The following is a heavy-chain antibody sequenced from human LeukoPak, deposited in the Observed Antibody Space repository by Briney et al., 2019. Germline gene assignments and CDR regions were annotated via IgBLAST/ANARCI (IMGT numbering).Heavy chain of an antibody. CDR2: IHSGGRT. CDR1: GFIVSSNY. CDR3: ARGGTGTQDFDS. J-gene: IGHJ4*02. V-gene: IGHV3-53*01. D-gene: IGHD1-1*01. Sequence: HPGGSLRVSCAASGFIVSSNYMSWVRQAPGKGLEWVSVIHSGGRTCYADSVEGRFTISGDNSKNTVHLQMNSLRAEDTAMYYCARGGTGTQDFDSWGQGTLVTVSS.